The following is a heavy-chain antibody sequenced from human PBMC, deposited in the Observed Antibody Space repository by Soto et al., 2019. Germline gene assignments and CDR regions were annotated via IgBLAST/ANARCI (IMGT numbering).Heavy chain of an antibody. CDR3: AGSKNRGVTVDY. CDR2: FDPEDGET. Sequence: ASVKVSCKVSGYTLTELSMHWVRQAPGKGLEWMGGFDPEDGETIYAQKFQGRVTMTEDTSTDTAYMELSSLRSEDPALYYCAGSKNRGVTVDYWGQGAQVTVSS. V-gene: IGHV1-24*01. CDR1: GYTLTELS. J-gene: IGHJ4*02. D-gene: IGHD3-10*01.